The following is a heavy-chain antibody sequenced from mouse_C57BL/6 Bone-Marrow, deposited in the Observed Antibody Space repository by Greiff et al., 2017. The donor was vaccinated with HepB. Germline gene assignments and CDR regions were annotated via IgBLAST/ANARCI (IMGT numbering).Heavy chain of an antibody. CDR2: IYPGSGNT. V-gene: IGHV1-76*01. Sequence: QVQLQQSGAELVRPGASVKLSCKASGYTFTDYYINWVKQRPGQGLEWIARIYPGSGNTYYNEKFKGKATLTAEKSSSTAYMQLSSLTSEDSAVYFCARSTNYYGSSPFDYWGQGTTLTVSS. CDR3: ARSTNYYGSSPFDY. CDR1: GYTFTDYY. D-gene: IGHD1-1*01. J-gene: IGHJ2*01.